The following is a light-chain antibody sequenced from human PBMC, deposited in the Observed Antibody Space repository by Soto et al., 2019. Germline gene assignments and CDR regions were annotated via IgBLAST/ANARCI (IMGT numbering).Light chain of an antibody. CDR1: KSINTW. Sequence: DIQMTQSPSTLSASVGDRVTITCRASKSINTWLAWYQQKPGKAPKLLIYDASSLESGVPSRVSGSGSGTEFTLTISSLQPDDFATYYCQQYNSLSLTFGGGTKVDIK. J-gene: IGKJ4*01. V-gene: IGKV1-5*01. CDR3: QQYNSLSLT. CDR2: DAS.